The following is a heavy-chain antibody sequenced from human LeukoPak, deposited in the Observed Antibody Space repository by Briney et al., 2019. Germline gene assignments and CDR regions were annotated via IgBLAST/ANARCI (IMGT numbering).Heavy chain of an antibody. CDR3: AREVVLMVYAINWFDP. D-gene: IGHD2-8*01. CDR2: IYYSGST. J-gene: IGHJ5*02. Sequence: SETLFLTCTVAGGSISRYYWSWIRQPPGKGLEWIGYIYYSGSTNYNPSLKSRVTISVDTSKNQFSLKLSSVTAADTAVYYCAREVVLMVYAINWFDPWGQGTLVTVSS. CDR1: GGSISRYY. V-gene: IGHV4-59*12.